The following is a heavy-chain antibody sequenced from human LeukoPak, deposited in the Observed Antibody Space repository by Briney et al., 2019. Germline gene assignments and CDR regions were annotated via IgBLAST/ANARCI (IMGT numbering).Heavy chain of an antibody. CDR2: IYYSGNT. CDR3: ASLVPGAVATYGGVS. CDR1: GGSIRSSDYY. J-gene: IGHJ5*02. V-gene: IGHV4-39*01. D-gene: IGHD6-19*01. Sequence: PSETLSLTCTVSGGSIRSSDYYWGWIRQPPGKGLEWIGSIYYSGNTFYNPSLKSRVTISVDTSKNQFSLKVSSVTVGDTAVYYCASLVPGAVATYGGVSWGQGTLVTVYS.